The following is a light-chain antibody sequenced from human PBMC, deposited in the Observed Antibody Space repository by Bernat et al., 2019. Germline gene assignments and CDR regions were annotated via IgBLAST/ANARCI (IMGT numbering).Light chain of an antibody. V-gene: IGKV1-16*02. CDR1: QDISIS. Sequence: DIQMTQSPTLLSASVGDKVTITCRASQDISISLAWFQQKPGRAPKSLIYSASILQSEFPSKFSGSGYGTDFSLTLSSLHPGDSATYYCQQYHVYPPTFGPGTKVEIQ. CDR3: QQYHVYPPT. J-gene: IGKJ1*01. CDR2: SAS.